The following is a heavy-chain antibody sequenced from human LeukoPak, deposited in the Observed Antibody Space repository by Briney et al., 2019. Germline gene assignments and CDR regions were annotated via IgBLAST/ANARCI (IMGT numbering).Heavy chain of an antibody. CDR1: GGSINYDY. CDR3: ATLRGASTAVFDS. V-gene: IGHV4-59*08. CDR2: IHYSGAT. D-gene: IGHD2-21*02. Sequence: SETLSLTCTVSGGSINYDYWSWIRQSPGKRLEWIGYIHYSGATNYSPSLNSRVTISVDTSKNQFSLKLSSVTAADTALYYCATLRGASTAVFDSWGQRTLVTVSS. J-gene: IGHJ4*02.